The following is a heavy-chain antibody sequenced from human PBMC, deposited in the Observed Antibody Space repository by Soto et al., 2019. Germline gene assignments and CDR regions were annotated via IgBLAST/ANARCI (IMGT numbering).Heavy chain of an antibody. Sequence: GGSLRLSCAASGLTFSTYSMRWVRQAPGRGLEWLSRTTTDGSSTIYADSVKGRFTVSRDNAKNTLYLQMNSLRAEDTAVYYCLSGPHSSASCWGQGTLVTVSS. CDR1: GLTFSTYS. CDR2: TTTDGSST. J-gene: IGHJ4*02. V-gene: IGHV3-74*01. CDR3: LSGPHSSASC. D-gene: IGHD2-2*01.